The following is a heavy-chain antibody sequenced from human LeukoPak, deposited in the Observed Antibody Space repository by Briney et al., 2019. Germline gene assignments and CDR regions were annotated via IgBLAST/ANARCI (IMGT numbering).Heavy chain of an antibody. CDR3: ARAAYNAADY. J-gene: IGHJ4*02. D-gene: IGHD5-24*01. CDR1: GFSFNSYS. CDR2: ITSSSSTI. Sequence: PGGSLRLSCAASGFSFNSYSMNWVRQAPGKGLEWVSYITSSSSTIYYADSVKGRFTISRDNAKNSLDLQMNSLRDEDTAVYYCARAAYNAADYWGQGTLVTVSS. V-gene: IGHV3-48*02.